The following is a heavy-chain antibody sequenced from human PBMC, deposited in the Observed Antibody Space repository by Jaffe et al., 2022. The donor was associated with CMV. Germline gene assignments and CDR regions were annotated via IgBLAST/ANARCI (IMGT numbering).Heavy chain of an antibody. Sequence: QVQLQQWGAGLLKPSETLSLTCAVYGGSFSGYYWSWIRQPPGKGLEWIGEINHSGSTNYNPSLKSRVTISVDTSKNQFSLKLSSVTAADTAVYYCARDIVVVPAAPSWFDPWGQGTLVTVSS. CDR3: ARDIVVVPAAPSWFDP. CDR1: GGSFSGYY. CDR2: INHSGST. J-gene: IGHJ5*02. D-gene: IGHD2-2*01. V-gene: IGHV4-34*01.